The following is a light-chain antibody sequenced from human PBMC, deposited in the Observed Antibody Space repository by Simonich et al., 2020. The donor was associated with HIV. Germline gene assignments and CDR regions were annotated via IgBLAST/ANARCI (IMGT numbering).Light chain of an antibody. CDR2: WES. V-gene: IGKV4-1*01. J-gene: IGKJ2*01. CDR3: QQYYSTPYT. CDR1: QSVLYSSNNKNY. Sequence: DIVMTQSPDSLAVSLGERATINCKSSQSVLYSSNNKNYLAWYKQKPVQPPKLLIYWESTRESGVPDRFSGSGSGTDFTLTISSLQAEDVAVYYCQQYYSTPYTFGQGTKLEIK.